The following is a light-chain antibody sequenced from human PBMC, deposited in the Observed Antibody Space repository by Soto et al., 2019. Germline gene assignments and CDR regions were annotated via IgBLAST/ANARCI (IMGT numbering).Light chain of an antibody. J-gene: IGLJ3*02. CDR2: DVS. CDR1: SSDVGGYNY. Sequence: QSALTQPASVSGSPGQSITISCTGTSSDVGGYNYVSWYQQHPGKAPKLLIYDVSNRPSGVSNRFSGSKSGNTASLTISWLQAEDEAEYYCSSYTSSSPLQVFGGGTKLTVL. CDR3: SSYTSSSPLQV. V-gene: IGLV2-14*01.